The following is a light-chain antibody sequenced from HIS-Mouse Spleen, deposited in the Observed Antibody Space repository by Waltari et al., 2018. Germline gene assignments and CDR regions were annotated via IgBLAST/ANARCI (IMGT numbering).Light chain of an antibody. CDR1: ALPKKY. CDR3: YSTDSSGNHRV. V-gene: IGLV3-10*01. CDR2: EDS. J-gene: IGLJ2*01. Sequence: SYVLTQPPSVSVSPGQTTRITSSGDALPKKYAYWYQQKSGQAPVLVIYEDSKRPSGIPERFSGSSSGTMATLTISGAQVEDEADYYCYSTDSSGNHRVFGGGTKLTVL.